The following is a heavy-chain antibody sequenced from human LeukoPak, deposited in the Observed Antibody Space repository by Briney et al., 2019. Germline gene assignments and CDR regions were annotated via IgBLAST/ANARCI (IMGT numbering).Heavy chain of an antibody. Sequence: SETLSLTCTVSGGSISNYYWNWIRQPPGQGLEWIGHIYYSGSTNYNPSLKSRVTMSVDTSKNQFSLKLSSVTAADTAVYYCARGGRYFDWLSHNWFDPWGQGTLVTVSS. V-gene: IGHV4-59*12. CDR3: ARGGRYFDWLSHNWFDP. J-gene: IGHJ5*02. CDR1: GGSISNYY. CDR2: IYYSGST. D-gene: IGHD3-9*01.